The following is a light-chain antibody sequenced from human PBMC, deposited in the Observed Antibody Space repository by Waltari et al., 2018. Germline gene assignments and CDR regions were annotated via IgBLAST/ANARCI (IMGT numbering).Light chain of an antibody. J-gene: IGKJ2*03. V-gene: IGKV2-28*01. CDR3: LQDIQLPPS. CDR2: LGS. CDR1: QSLLHSNGYTY. Sequence: DIVMTQTPLSLPVTPGEPASISCRSSQSLLHSNGYTYLFWYLQKPGQSPQLLIYLGSNRASGVPDRFSGSGSGTDFTLKISRVEAEDVGVYYCLQDIQLPPSFDQGTKVEIK.